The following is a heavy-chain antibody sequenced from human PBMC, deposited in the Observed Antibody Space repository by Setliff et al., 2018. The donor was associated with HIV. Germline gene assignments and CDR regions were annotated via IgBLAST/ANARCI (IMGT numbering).Heavy chain of an antibody. CDR2: IYTTGST. Sequence: PSETLSLTCTVSGGSITSGSYYWSWIRQPAGKGLEWIGRIYTTGSTNYNPSLKSRVTMSVDTSKKQFSLKLSSVTAADTAVYYCARVSSWPNWFDPWGQGTLVTVSS. CDR1: GGSITSGSYY. V-gene: IGHV4-61*02. J-gene: IGHJ5*02. CDR3: ARVSSWPNWFDP.